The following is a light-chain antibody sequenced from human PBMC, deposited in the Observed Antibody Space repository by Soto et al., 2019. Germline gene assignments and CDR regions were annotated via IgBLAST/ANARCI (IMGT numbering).Light chain of an antibody. CDR2: EVS. CDR1: SSDVGNYNY. CDR3: SSYAGSKTL. J-gene: IGLJ3*02. Sequence: QSALTQPPSASGSPGQSVTISCTGTSSDVGNYNYVSWYQQHPGKAPKLMIYEVSKRPSGVHDRFSGSKSGNTASLTVSGLQAEDEADYYCSSYAGSKTLFGGGTKLTVL. V-gene: IGLV2-8*01.